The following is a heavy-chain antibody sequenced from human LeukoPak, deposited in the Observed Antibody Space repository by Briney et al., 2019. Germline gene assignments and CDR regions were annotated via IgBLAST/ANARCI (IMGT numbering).Heavy chain of an antibody. Sequence: GGSLRLSCAASGFTFSSYAMHWVRQAPGKGLEWVAVISYDGSNKYYADSVKGRFTISRDNSKNTLYLQMDSLRAEDTAVYYCAREGYYDSSSDYWGQGTLVTVSS. V-gene: IGHV3-30-3*01. CDR1: GFTFSSYA. J-gene: IGHJ4*02. CDR3: AREGYYDSSSDY. CDR2: ISYDGSNK. D-gene: IGHD3-22*01.